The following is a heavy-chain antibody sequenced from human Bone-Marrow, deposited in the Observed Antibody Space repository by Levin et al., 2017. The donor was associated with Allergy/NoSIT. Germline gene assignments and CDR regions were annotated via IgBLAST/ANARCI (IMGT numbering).Heavy chain of an antibody. D-gene: IGHD3-16*02. V-gene: IGHV4-31*03. CDR1: GGSIRSGGYY. J-gene: IGHJ3*02. Sequence: SQTLSLPCTVSGGSIRSGGYYWSWLRQHPGKGLEWIGYIYYSGSTYYNPSLKSRVTISVDTSKNQFSLKMSSVTAADTAVYYWARDLKHYDYIWGSYRMGAAFDIWGQGTMVTVSS. CDR3: ARDLKHYDYIWGSYRMGAAFDI. CDR2: IYYSGST.